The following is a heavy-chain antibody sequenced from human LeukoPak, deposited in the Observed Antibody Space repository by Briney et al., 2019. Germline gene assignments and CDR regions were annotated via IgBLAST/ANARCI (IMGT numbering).Heavy chain of an antibody. Sequence: SSETLSLTCTVSGDSISNYYWSWIRQPAGKGLEWIGRIYTSGSTNYNPSLKSRVTMSVDTSKNQFSLKLSSVTAADTAVYYCARVSLVRGAPDYYFDYWGQGTLVTVSS. D-gene: IGHD3-10*01. J-gene: IGHJ4*02. CDR1: GDSISNYY. CDR2: IYTSGST. CDR3: ARVSLVRGAPDYYFDY. V-gene: IGHV4-4*07.